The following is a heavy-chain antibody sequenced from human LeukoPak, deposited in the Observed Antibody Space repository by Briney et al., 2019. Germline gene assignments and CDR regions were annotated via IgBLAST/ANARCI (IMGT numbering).Heavy chain of an antibody. D-gene: IGHD6-13*01. CDR2: TYTSGST. V-gene: IGHV4-4*07. J-gene: IGHJ5*02. CDR1: GGSISSYY. CDR3: ARPNHLYSSSTGDWFDP. Sequence: SATLSLTCTVSGGSISSYYWSWIRQPAGKGLEWIGRTYTSGSTNYNPSLKSRVTMSVDTSKNQFSLKLSSVTAADTAVYYCARPNHLYSSSTGDWFDPWGQGTLVTVSS.